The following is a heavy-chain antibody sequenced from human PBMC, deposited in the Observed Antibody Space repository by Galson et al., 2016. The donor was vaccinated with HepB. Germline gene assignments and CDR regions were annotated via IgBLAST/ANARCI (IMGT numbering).Heavy chain of an antibody. D-gene: IGHD1-7*01. CDR2: IWHDGDNK. CDR3: ARPISACRTSSCYFFEY. V-gene: IGHV3-33*01. CDR1: GFTFNQYG. J-gene: IGHJ4*02. Sequence: SLRLSCAASGFTFNQYGMHWVRQAAGKGLEWVAVIWHDGDNKYYGDSVEGRFTISRDDSKNTLYLQMNGLTVDDTAVYYCARPISACRTSSCYFFEYWGQGTLVTVSS.